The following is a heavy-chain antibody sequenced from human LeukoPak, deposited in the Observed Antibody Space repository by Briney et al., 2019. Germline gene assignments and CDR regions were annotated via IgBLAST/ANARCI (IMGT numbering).Heavy chain of an antibody. D-gene: IGHD3-10*01. CDR3: ASLLWFGELWDAFDI. CDR1: GFTFSSYW. Sequence: GGSLRLSCAASGFTFSSYWMSWVRQAPGKGLEWVANIKQDGSEKYYVDSVKGRFTISRDNAKNSLYLQMNSLRAEDTAVYYCASLLWFGELWDAFDIWGQGTMVTVSS. J-gene: IGHJ3*02. CDR2: IKQDGSEK. V-gene: IGHV3-7*01.